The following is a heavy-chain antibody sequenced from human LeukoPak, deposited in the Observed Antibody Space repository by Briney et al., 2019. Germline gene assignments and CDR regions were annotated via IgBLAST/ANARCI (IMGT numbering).Heavy chain of an antibody. Sequence: PSETLSLTCTVSGGSISSYYWSWIRQPPGKGLEWIGYIYYSGSTNYNPSLKSRVTISVDTSKNQFSLKLSSVTAADTAVYHCARHSKYYYGMDVWGQGTTVTVSS. CDR2: IYYSGST. V-gene: IGHV4-59*08. CDR3: ARHSKYYYGMDV. J-gene: IGHJ6*02. CDR1: GGSISSYY.